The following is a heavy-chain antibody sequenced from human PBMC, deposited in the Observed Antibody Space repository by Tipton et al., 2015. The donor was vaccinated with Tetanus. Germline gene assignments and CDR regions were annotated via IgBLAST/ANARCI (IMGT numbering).Heavy chain of an antibody. D-gene: IGHD3-22*01. Sequence: TLSLTCTVSGGSISSGGYYWSWIRQHPGKGLEWIGYIYYSGSTYYNPSLKSRVTISVDTSKNQFSLKLSSVTAADTAVYYCARDSSGSYYYDSSGYRPYYYYGMDVSGQGTTVTVSS. CDR3: ARDSSGSYYYDSSGYRPYYYYGMDV. CDR1: GGSISSGGYY. CDR2: IYYSGST. V-gene: IGHV4-31*03. J-gene: IGHJ6*02.